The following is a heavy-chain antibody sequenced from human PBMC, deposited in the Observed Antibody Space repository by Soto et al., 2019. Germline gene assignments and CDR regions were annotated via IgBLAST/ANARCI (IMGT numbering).Heavy chain of an antibody. J-gene: IGHJ4*02. V-gene: IGHV3-23*01. CDR2: ISDNGDGT. Sequence: PGGSLRLSCAASGFTFNNYAMSWVRLAPGRGLEWVSHISDNGDGTYYAENVTGRFTLSRDNSKDTLDLQLNSLRAEDTAVYYCVRRSASGRYFDFWGQGTLVTVSS. CDR3: VRRSASGRYFDF. CDR1: GFTFNNYA.